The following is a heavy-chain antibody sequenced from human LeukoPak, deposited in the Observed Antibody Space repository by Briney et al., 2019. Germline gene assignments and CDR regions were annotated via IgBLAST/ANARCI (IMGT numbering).Heavy chain of an antibody. CDR3: ARAPDGYEAFDI. J-gene: IGHJ3*02. CDR1: GFTFSSYG. D-gene: IGHD3-22*01. V-gene: IGHV3-30*03. Sequence: PGGSLRLSCAASGFTFSSYGMHWVRQAPGKGLKWVAVISYDGSNKYYADSVKGRFTISRDNSKNTLYLQMNSLRAEDTAVYYCARAPDGYEAFDIWGQGTMVTVSS. CDR2: ISYDGSNK.